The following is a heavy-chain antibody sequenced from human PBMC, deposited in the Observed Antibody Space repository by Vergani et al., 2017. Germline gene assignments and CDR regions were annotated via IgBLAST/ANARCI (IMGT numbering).Heavy chain of an antibody. CDR2: INHSGST. D-gene: IGHD1-26*01. CDR1: GESFSSFY. CDR3: ARRPWSYYDAFDI. J-gene: IGHJ3*02. V-gene: IGHV4-34*02. Sequence: QVQLQQWGAGVVKPSGTLSLTCAVFGESFSSFYWSWIRQPPGKGLEWIGEINHSGSTYYNPSLKSRVTISVDTSKNQFSLKLSSVTAADTAVYYCARRPWSYYDAFDIWGQGTMVTVSS.